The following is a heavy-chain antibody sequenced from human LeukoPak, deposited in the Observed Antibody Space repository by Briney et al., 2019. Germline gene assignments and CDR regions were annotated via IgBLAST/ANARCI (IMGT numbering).Heavy chain of an antibody. V-gene: IGHV4-59*01. CDR3: ARDLGGGSGSYYTVDV. CDR1: GASFSSYY. Sequence: SETLSLTCTVSGASFSSYYWTWIRQPAGKGLEWIGYIYYSGSTNYNPSLKSQVTISVDTSKNQFSLKLSSVTAADTAVYYCARDLGGGSGSYYTVDVWGKGTTVTVSS. CDR2: IYYSGST. D-gene: IGHD3-10*01. J-gene: IGHJ6*04.